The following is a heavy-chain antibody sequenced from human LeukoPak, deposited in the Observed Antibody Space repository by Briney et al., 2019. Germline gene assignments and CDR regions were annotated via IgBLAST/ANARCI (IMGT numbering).Heavy chain of an antibody. Sequence: PGGSLRLSCAASGFTFSSYSMHCVRQAPGKGLEYVSVISSDGDNTYYADSVKGRFTISRDNSKNTLYLQMGSLRAEDMAVYYCARAALEYCGGDCLDYWGQGTLVTVPS. CDR3: ARAALEYCGGDCLDY. V-gene: IGHV3-64*02. J-gene: IGHJ4*02. CDR2: ISSDGDNT. D-gene: IGHD2-21*01. CDR1: GFTFSSYS.